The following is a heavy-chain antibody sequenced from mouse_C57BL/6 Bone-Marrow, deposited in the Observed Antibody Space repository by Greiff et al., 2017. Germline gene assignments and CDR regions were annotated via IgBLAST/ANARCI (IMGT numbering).Heavy chain of an antibody. CDR3: TLVRPCAY. CDR1: GFNIKDDY. J-gene: IGHJ3*01. D-gene: IGHD1-2*01. CDR2: LDPENGDT. V-gene: IGHV14-4*01. Sequence: VQLQQSGAELVRPGASVKLSCTASGFNIKDDYMHWVKQRPEKGLEWIGWLDPENGDTESASKFQGKATITADTSSNTAYLQLSSLTSEDTAVYYCTLVRPCAYWGQGTLVTVSA.